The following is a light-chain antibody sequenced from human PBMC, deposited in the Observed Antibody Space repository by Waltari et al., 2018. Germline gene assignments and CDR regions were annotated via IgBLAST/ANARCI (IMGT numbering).Light chain of an antibody. CDR2: GNS. Sequence: QSVLTQPPSVSGAPGQRVTISYTGSSSNIGAGYDVHWYQQLPGTAPKLLIYGNSKRPSGVPDRFAGSKSGTSASLAITGLQAEDEADYYCQSYDSSLSGLYVFGTGTKVTVL. J-gene: IGLJ1*01. V-gene: IGLV1-40*01. CDR3: QSYDSSLSGLYV. CDR1: SSNIGAGYD.